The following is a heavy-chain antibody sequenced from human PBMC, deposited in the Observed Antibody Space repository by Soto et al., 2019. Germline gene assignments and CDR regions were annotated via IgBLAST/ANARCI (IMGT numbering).Heavy chain of an antibody. Sequence: QVQLVQSGAEVKKPGASVRVSCKASGYTFTRHDINWIRQATGQGLEWIGWVNPNSGNTGYAQKFQGRVTMTRDTSTTTAYMELRSLRSEDTAIYYCAREGLYGSSQDNTFDIWGQGTMVTVSS. CDR1: GYTFTRHD. CDR2: VNPNSGNT. D-gene: IGHD6-13*01. J-gene: IGHJ3*02. CDR3: AREGLYGSSQDNTFDI. V-gene: IGHV1-8*01.